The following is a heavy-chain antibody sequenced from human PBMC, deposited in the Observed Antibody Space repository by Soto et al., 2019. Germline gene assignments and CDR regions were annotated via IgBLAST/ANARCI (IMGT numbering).Heavy chain of an antibody. J-gene: IGHJ4*02. Sequence: ASETLSLTCTVSGGSISSSSYYWGWIRQPPGKGLEWIGSIYYSGSTYYNPSLKSRVTISVDTSKNQFSLKLTSVTAADTAVYYCSRDKITGSFDYWAQRTPVPVSA. CDR3: SRDKITGSFDY. V-gene: IGHV4-39*02. CDR2: IYYSGST. D-gene: IGHD2-8*02. CDR1: GGSISSSSYY.